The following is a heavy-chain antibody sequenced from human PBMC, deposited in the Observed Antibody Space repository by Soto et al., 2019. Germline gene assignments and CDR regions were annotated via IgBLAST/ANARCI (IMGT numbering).Heavy chain of an antibody. J-gene: IGHJ4*02. CDR3: ATVHFGELNLGRGYFDY. CDR1: GYTLTELS. D-gene: IGHD3-10*01. Sequence: ASVKVSCKVSGYTLTELSMHWVRQAPGKGLEWMGGFDPEDGETIYAQKFQGRVTMTEDTSTDTAYMELSSLRSEDTAVYYCATVHFGELNLGRGYFDYWGQGTLVTVSS. CDR2: FDPEDGET. V-gene: IGHV1-24*01.